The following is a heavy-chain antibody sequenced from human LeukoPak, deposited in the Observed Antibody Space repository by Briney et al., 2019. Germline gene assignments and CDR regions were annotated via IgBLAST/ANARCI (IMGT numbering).Heavy chain of an antibody. CDR2: VSGSGGST. J-gene: IGHJ5*02. CDR3: AKARGFCSGGSCYNPFDP. CDR1: GFMFDDYG. D-gene: IGHD2-15*01. Sequence: GGSLRLSFAAPGFMFDDYGMSWVRQAPGKGLEWVSGVSGSGGSTYYADSVKGRFTISRDNSKNTLYVQMNSLRAEDTAVYYCAKARGFCSGGSCYNPFDPWGQGTLVTVSS. V-gene: IGHV3-23*01.